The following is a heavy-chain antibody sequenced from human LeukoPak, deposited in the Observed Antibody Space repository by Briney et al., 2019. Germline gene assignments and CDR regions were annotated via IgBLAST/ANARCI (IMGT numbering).Heavy chain of an antibody. CDR1: RFTFSSYA. J-gene: IGHJ6*02. V-gene: IGHV3-30*04. CDR3: ARPSIASFGYCSSTSCYEWGYGMDV. Sequence: GGSLRLSCAASRFTFSSYAMHWVRQAPGKGLEWVAVISYDGSNKYYADSVKGRFTISRDNSKNTLYLQMNSLRAEDTAVCYCARPSIASFGYCSSTSCYEWGYGMDVWGQGTTVTVSS. D-gene: IGHD2-2*01. CDR2: ISYDGSNK.